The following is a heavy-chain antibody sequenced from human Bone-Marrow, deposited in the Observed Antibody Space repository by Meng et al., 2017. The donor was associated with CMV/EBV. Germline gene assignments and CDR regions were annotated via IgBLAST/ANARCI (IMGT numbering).Heavy chain of an antibody. CDR2: IYYSGTT. CDR1: GDSMRSYY. Sequence: ESLKISCTVSGDSMRSYYWSWIRQPPGKGLEWIGHIYYSGTTNYNPSLKGRVTISVDTSKNQFSLKLSSVTAADTAVYYCARSLPTSGMDVWGQGTTVTVSS. J-gene: IGHJ6*02. V-gene: IGHV4-59*12. CDR3: ARSLPTSGMDV.